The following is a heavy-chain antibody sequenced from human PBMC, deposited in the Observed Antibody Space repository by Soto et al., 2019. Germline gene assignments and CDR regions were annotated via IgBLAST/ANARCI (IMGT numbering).Heavy chain of an antibody. D-gene: IGHD2-2*01. CDR2: ISPYNGHT. CDR3: ARDLTIVPATRPRLENSGMDD. J-gene: IGHJ6*02. Sequence: SLQGSWNTSGYSFTSYGMSWVRLALVQVLERMGWISPYNGHTQFVQRFQGRVTMTTDTSTKTAYMELRNLRSDDMFHYYCARDLTIVPATRPRLENSGMDDVGQGTMVTFFS. V-gene: IGHV1-18*03. CDR1: GYSFTSYG.